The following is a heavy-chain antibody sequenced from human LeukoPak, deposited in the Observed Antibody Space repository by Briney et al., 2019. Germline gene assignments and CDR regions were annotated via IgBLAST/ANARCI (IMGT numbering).Heavy chain of an antibody. CDR1: GGSFSGYY. Sequence: PSETLSLTCAVYGGSFSGYYWSWIRQPPGKGLEWIGEINHSGSTNYNPSLKSRVTISVDTSKNQFSLRLSSVTAADTAVYYCARGTDILTGWGQGTLVTVSS. J-gene: IGHJ4*02. V-gene: IGHV4-34*01. CDR2: INHSGST. CDR3: ARGTDILTG. D-gene: IGHD3-9*01.